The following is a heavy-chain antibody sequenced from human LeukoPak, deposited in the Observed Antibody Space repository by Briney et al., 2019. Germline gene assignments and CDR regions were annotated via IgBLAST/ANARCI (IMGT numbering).Heavy chain of an antibody. CDR2: IIPILGIA. V-gene: IGHV1-69*10. J-gene: IGHJ4*02. CDR1: GGTFSSYA. D-gene: IGHD3-22*01. CDR3: ASQNFYDSSGYYYYIDY. Sequence: GASVKVSCKASGGTFSSYAISWVRQAPGQGLEWMGGIIPILGIANYAQKFQGRVTITADKSTSTAYMELSSLRSEDTAVYYCASQNFYDSSGYYYYIDYWGQGTLVTVSS.